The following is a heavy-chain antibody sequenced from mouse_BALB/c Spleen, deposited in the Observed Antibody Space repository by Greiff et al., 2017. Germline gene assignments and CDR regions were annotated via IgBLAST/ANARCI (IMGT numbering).Heavy chain of an antibody. CDR1: GYTFTSYY. Sequence: VQLHQSGAELVKPGASVKLSCKASGYTFTSYYMYWVKQRPGQGLEWIGEINPSNGGTNFNEKFKSKATLTVDKSSSTAYMQLSSLTSEDSAVYYCTRKGAYWGQGTLVTVSA. J-gene: IGHJ3*01. CDR3: TRKGAY. CDR2: INPSNGGT. V-gene: IGHV1S81*02.